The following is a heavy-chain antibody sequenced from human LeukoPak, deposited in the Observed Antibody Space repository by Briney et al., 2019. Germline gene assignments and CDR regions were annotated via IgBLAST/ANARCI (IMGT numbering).Heavy chain of an antibody. CDR2: ISSSGSTI. CDR1: GFTFSDYY. D-gene: IGHD3-10*01. Sequence: GGSLRLSCAASGFTFSDYYMSWIRQAPGKGLEWVSYISSSGSTIYYADSVKGRFTISRDNAKSSLYLQMNSLRAEDTAVYYCASITMVRGVRWRGMDVWGQGTTVTVSS. CDR3: ASITMVRGVRWRGMDV. J-gene: IGHJ6*02. V-gene: IGHV3-11*01.